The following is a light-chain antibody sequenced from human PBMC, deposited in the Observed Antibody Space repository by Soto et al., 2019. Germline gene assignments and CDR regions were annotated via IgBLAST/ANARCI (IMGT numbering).Light chain of an antibody. CDR1: SSDVGGYNY. J-gene: IGLJ2*01. CDR2: EVS. V-gene: IGLV2-8*01. Sequence: QSALTQPPSASGSPGQSVTISCTGMSSDVGGYNYVSWYQQHPGKAPKLMIYEVSKRPSGVPDRFSGSKSGNTASLTVSGLQAEYAADYYCSSYAGANSVVFGGGTKLTVL. CDR3: SSYAGANSVV.